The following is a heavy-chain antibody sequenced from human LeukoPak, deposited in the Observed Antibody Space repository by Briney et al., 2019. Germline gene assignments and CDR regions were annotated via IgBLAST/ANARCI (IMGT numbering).Heavy chain of an antibody. D-gene: IGHD2-21*01. CDR1: GSSITGFH. V-gene: IGHV4-59*01. CDR2: IQASGTT. Sequence: SETLSLTCSVSGSSITGFHWGWIRQPTGKGLEWIGYIQASGTTKHNPSLKSRVTISIDTSKAQFSLNVNSVSAADTAMYYCARLDSCGADSCIDSWGQGNLVIVSS. J-gene: IGHJ4*02. CDR3: ARLDSCGADSCIDS.